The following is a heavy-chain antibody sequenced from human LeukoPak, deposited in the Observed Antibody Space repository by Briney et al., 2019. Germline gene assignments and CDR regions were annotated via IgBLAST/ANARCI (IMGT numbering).Heavy chain of an antibody. Sequence: PSETLSLTCTVSGGSISSYYWSWIRQPAGKGLEWIGRIYTSGSTNYNPSLKSRVTMSVGTSKNQFSLKLSSVTAADTAVYYCARATCSSTSCYPLPNNWFDPWGQGTLVTVSS. CDR3: ARATCSSTSCYPLPNNWFDP. CDR1: GGSISSYY. CDR2: IYTSGST. V-gene: IGHV4-4*07. J-gene: IGHJ5*02. D-gene: IGHD2-2*01.